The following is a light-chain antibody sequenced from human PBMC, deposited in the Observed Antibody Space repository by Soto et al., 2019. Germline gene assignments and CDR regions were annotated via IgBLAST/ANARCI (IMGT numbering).Light chain of an antibody. CDR1: SSNIGAGYD. CDR2: HNS. Sequence: QSVLTQPPSVSGAPGQRVTISCTGSSSNIGAGYDVHWYQQLPGTAPKLLIYHNSNRPSGVPDRFSGSKSGTSASLAITGLXXXXXXDYYCQSYDSSLSGSRVFGTGTKVTVL. V-gene: IGLV1-40*01. CDR3: QSYDSSLSGSRV. J-gene: IGLJ1*01.